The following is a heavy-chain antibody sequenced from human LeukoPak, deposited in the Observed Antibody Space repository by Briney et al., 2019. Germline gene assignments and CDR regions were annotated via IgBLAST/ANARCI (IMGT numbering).Heavy chain of an antibody. J-gene: IGHJ3*02. Sequence: SETVSLTCTVSGGSISSSSYYWGWIRQPPGKGLEWIGSIYYSGSTYYNPSLKSRVTISVDTSKNQFSLKLSSVTAADTAVYYCARALGYCSGGSCYGDAAFDIWGQGTMVTVSS. CDR3: ARALGYCSGGSCYGDAAFDI. D-gene: IGHD2-15*01. V-gene: IGHV4-39*07. CDR1: GGSISSSSYY. CDR2: IYYSGST.